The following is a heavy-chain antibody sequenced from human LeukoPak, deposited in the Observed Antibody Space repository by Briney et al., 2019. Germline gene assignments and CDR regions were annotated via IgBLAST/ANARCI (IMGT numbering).Heavy chain of an antibody. D-gene: IGHD7-27*01. CDR2: IYPGDSDT. V-gene: IGHV5-51*01. CDR1: GYSFTSYW. Sequence: GESLKISCKGSGYSFTSYWIGWVRQMPGKGLEWMGIIYPGDSDTRYSPSFQGQVTISADKSISTAYLEWSSLKASDTAMYYCARAETGDPDALDIWGQGRMVTVSS. CDR3: ARAETGDPDALDI. J-gene: IGHJ3*02.